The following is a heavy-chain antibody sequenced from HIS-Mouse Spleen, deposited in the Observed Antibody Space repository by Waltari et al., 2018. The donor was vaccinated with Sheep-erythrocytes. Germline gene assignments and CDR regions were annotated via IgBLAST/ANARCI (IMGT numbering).Heavy chain of an antibody. D-gene: IGHD7-27*01. V-gene: IGHV3-30*18. Sequence: CPASGFTFSRYGMHWVRQAPGKGLEWVAVISYDGSNKYYADSVKGRFTISRDNSKNTLYLQMNSLRAEDTAVYYCAKDPANWDAFDIWGQGTMVTVSS. J-gene: IGHJ3*02. CDR2: ISYDGSNK. CDR3: AKDPANWDAFDI. CDR1: GFTFSRYG.